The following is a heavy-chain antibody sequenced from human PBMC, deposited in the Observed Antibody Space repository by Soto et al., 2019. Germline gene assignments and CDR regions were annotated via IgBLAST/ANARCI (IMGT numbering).Heavy chain of an antibody. CDR1: GFTVSSNY. CDR3: ARSSSSWYDWFDP. J-gene: IGHJ5*02. Sequence: EVQLVESGGGLIQPGGSLRLSCAASGFTVSSNYMSWVRQAPGKGLEWVSAIYSGGSTYYADSVKGRFTNSRDNSKNTLYRQMNSLRAEDTAVYYCARSSSSWYDWFDPWGQGTLVTVSS. D-gene: IGHD6-13*01. V-gene: IGHV3-53*01. CDR2: IYSGGST.